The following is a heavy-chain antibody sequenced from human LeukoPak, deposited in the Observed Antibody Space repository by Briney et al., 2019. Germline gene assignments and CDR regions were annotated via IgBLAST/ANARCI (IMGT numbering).Heavy chain of an antibody. Sequence: KPSETLSLTCAVYGGSFSGYYWSWIRQPPGKGLEWIGEINHSGGSKHNPSLKSRIAISVETSQNQFSLRLTSVTAADTAVYYCVRGVRSWGRKALDYWGQGTLVTVST. CDR2: INHSGGS. V-gene: IGHV4-34*01. CDR3: VRGVRSWGRKALDY. CDR1: GGSFSGYY. J-gene: IGHJ4*02. D-gene: IGHD3-16*01.